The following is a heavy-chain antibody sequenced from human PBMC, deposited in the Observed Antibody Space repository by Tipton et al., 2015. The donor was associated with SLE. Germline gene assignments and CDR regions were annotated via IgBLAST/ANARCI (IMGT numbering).Heavy chain of an antibody. CDR2: TNYRGNT. Sequence: LRLSCTVSGGSMTGYYWSWIRQSPGKGLEWIGETNYRGNTHYNPSLKTRVIITVDATKSQFSLRLNQMTAADTAVYYCATSLNYYDRRGTVGWGRGTMVAVS. CDR3: ATSLNYYDRRGTVG. J-gene: IGHJ3*01. D-gene: IGHD3-22*01. CDR1: GGSMTGYY. V-gene: IGHV4-34*01.